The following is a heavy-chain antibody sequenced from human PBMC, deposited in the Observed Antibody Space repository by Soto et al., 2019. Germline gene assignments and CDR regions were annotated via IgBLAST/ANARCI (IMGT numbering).Heavy chain of an antibody. CDR2: ISYDGSNK. J-gene: IGHJ6*02. V-gene: IGHV3-30-3*01. Sequence: PGGSLRLSCAASGFTFSSYAMHWVRQAPGKGLEWVAVISYDGSNKYYADSVKGRFTISRDNSKNTLYLQTNSLRAEDTAVYYCAREGAALVPYYYYYYGMDVWGQGTTVTVSS. D-gene: IGHD6-6*01. CDR1: GFTFSSYA. CDR3: AREGAALVPYYYYYYGMDV.